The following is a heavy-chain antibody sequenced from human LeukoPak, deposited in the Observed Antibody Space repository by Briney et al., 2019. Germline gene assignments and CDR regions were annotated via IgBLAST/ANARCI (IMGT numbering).Heavy chain of an antibody. D-gene: IGHD5-18*01. J-gene: IGHJ4*02. Sequence: GGSLRLSCAASGFTFSSYAMHWVRQAPGKGLAYVSAISSNGGSTYYANSVKGRFTISRDDSKNTLYLQMGSLRADDMAVYYCARGWGYSYDYGGPDYWGQGTLVTVSS. V-gene: IGHV3-64*01. CDR2: ISSNGGST. CDR1: GFTFSSYA. CDR3: ARGWGYSYDYGGPDY.